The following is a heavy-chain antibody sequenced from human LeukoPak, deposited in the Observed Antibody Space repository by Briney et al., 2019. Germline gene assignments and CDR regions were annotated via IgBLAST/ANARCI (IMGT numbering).Heavy chain of an antibody. CDR3: AKDRGFSFASGSSELEY. J-gene: IGHJ4*02. CDR1: GFTFSNYG. CDR2: TSFDGSSK. Sequence: PGRSLILSCGASGFTFSNYGMHWVRQAPGKGLEWVAVTSFDGSSKYYADSVKGRFTISRDNSKNTLYLQMNSLRPEDTAVYYCAKDRGFSFASGSSELEYWGQGTLVTVSS. D-gene: IGHD3-10*01. V-gene: IGHV3-30*18.